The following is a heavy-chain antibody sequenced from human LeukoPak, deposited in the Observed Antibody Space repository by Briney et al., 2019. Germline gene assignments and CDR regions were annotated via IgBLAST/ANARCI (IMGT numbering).Heavy chain of an antibody. Sequence: GESLKISCKGSGYSFTSYWIGWARQMPGKGLEWMGIIFPGDSDTRYSPSFQGQVTISADKSISTAYLQWSSLKASDTAMYYCARPPDYYDSSGYYPGAFDIWGQGTMVTVSS. CDR3: ARPPDYYDSSGYYPGAFDI. D-gene: IGHD3-22*01. V-gene: IGHV5-51*01. CDR1: GYSFTSYW. CDR2: IFPGDSDT. J-gene: IGHJ3*02.